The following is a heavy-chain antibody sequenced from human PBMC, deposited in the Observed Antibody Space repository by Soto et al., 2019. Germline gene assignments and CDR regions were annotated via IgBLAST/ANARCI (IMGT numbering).Heavy chain of an antibody. J-gene: IGHJ4*02. CDR3: ARPHYYDSFGYYFDY. Sequence: GESLKISCKGSGYSFTSYWIGWVRQMPGKGLELMGIIYPGDSDTRYSPAFQGQVTISADKSISTAYLQWSSQKASDTAMYYCARPHYYDSFGYYFDYWGQGTLVTVSS. V-gene: IGHV5-51*01. CDR2: IYPGDSDT. D-gene: IGHD3-22*01. CDR1: GYSFTSYW.